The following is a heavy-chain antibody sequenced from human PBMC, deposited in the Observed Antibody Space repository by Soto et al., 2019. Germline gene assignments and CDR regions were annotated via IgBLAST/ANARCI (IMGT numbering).Heavy chain of an antibody. J-gene: IGHJ4*02. V-gene: IGHV1-18*01. Sequence: QVHLVQSGAEVKKPGASVKVSCKGSGYDFTTYGITWVRQAPGQGLEWMAWISAHNGNTDYAQKLQGRVTVTRDTSTSTAYMEVRSLRSDDPAVYYCARGRYGAYWGQGALVTVSS. CDR1: GYDFTTYG. CDR3: ARGRYGAY. D-gene: IGHD3-10*01. CDR2: ISAHNGNT.